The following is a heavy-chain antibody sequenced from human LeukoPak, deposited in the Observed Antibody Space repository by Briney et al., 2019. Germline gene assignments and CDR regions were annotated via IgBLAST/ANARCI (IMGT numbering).Heavy chain of an antibody. CDR3: AKEPETYVGTAMVDFDY. D-gene: IGHD5-18*01. CDR2: ISGSGGST. J-gene: IGHJ4*02. Sequence: GGSLRLSCAASGFTFSSYAMSWVRQAPGKGLEWVSAISGSGGSTYYADSVKGRFTISRDNSKNTLYLQMNSLRAEDTAVYYCAKEPETYVGTAMVDFDYWGQGTLVTVSS. CDR1: GFTFSSYA. V-gene: IGHV3-23*01.